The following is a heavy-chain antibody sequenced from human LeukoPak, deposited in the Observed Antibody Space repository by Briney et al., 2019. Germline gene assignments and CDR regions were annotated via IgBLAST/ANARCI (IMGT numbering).Heavy chain of an antibody. CDR2: INSDGSST. CDR1: GFTFSSYW. D-gene: IGHD6-19*01. Sequence: GGSLRLSCAASGFTFSSYWMHWVRQAPGKGLVWVSRINSDGSSTSYADSVKGRFTISRDNSKNTLYLQMNSLRAEDTAVYYCAKEPYSSVFDSFDYWGQGTLVTVSS. V-gene: IGHV3-74*01. J-gene: IGHJ4*02. CDR3: AKEPYSSVFDSFDY.